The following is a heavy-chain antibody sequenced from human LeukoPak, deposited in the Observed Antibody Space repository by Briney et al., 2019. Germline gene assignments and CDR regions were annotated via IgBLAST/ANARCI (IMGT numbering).Heavy chain of an antibody. J-gene: IGHJ4*02. CDR1: GGSISSYY. V-gene: IGHV4-59*01. CDR2: IYYSGST. D-gene: IGHD2-2*01. Sequence: PSETLSLTCTVSGGSISSYYWSWIRQPPGKGLEWIGYIYYSGSTNYNPSLKSRVTISVDTSKNQFSLKLSSVTAADTAMYYCARDKKGASCYDYWGQGTLVTVSS. CDR3: ARDKKGASCYDY.